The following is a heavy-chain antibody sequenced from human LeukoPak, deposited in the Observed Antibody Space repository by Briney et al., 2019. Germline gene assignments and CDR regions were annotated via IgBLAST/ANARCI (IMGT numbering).Heavy chain of an antibody. D-gene: IGHD6-19*01. V-gene: IGHV4-59*01. J-gene: IGHJ4*02. CDR2: IYYSGST. Sequence: PSETLSLTCNVSGGSISSYYWSWIRQPPGKGLEWIGYIYYSGSTNYNPSLKSRVAISVDRSKNHFSLKMSSVTAADTAVYYCARGDSSGWYAFDSWGQGTLVTVSS. CDR3: ARGDSSGWYAFDS. CDR1: GGSISSYY.